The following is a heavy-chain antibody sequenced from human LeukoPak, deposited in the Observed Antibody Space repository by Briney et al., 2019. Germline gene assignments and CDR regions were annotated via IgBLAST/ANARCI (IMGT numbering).Heavy chain of an antibody. D-gene: IGHD3-10*01. V-gene: IGHV3-48*03. CDR3: ARNGMVLHY. J-gene: IGHJ4*02. CDR2: ISGSGSTT. CDR1: GFTFSNYE. Sequence: GGSLRLSCAASGFTFSNYEMIWVRQAPGKGLEWISYISGSGSTTYNADSVKGRFTASRDNAQNSLYLQMSSLRVEDTAVYYCARNGMVLHYWGQGTLVTVSS.